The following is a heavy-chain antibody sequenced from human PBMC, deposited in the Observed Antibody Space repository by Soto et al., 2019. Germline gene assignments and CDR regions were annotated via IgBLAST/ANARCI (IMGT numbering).Heavy chain of an antibody. Sequence: VASVKVSCKASGYTFTLFGINWVRQAPGLGPEWLGWINVADGNTKYSEKFEDRFIITRDRSANTVYMELRSLRSEDTDVYYCAREGITVAERNYYYGMDVWGQGTTVTVSS. V-gene: IGHV1-3*01. D-gene: IGHD6-19*01. CDR3: AREGITVAERNYYYGMDV. J-gene: IGHJ6*02. CDR1: GYTFTLFG. CDR2: INVADGNT.